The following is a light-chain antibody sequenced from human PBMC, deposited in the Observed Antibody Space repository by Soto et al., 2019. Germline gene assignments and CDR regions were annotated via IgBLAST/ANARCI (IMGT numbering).Light chain of an antibody. CDR2: GAV. J-gene: IGKJ1*01. CDR1: QSVSGN. CDR3: QQYNGWLWT. Sequence: EIVMTQSPATLSASPGERVTLSCRVSQSVSGNLAWYQQKPGQAPRLLIYGAVTRATGIPAWFSGRGSGTEFTLTITSLQSEDFAVYFCQQYNGWLWTFGQGTKVDIK. V-gene: IGKV3D-15*01.